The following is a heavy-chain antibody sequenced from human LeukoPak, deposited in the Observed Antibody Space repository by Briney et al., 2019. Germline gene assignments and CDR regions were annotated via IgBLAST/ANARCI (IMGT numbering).Heavy chain of an antibody. D-gene: IGHD1-26*01. Sequence: GGSLRLSCAASGLTFSSYGMHWVRQAPGKGLEWVAFIRYDGSNKYYADSVKGRFTISRDNSKNTLYLQMNSLRAEDTAVYYCARVMNQMAGELLRSYYYYMDVWGKGTTVTVSS. J-gene: IGHJ6*03. CDR3: ARVMNQMAGELLRSYYYYMDV. CDR2: IRYDGSNK. V-gene: IGHV3-30*02. CDR1: GLTFSSYG.